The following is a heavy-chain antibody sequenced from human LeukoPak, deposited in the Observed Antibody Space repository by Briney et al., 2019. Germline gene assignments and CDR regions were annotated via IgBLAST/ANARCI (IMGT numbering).Heavy chain of an antibody. CDR2: INPNSGGT. J-gene: IGHJ6*02. Sequence: ASVKVSCKASGYIFTGYYMHWVRQAPGQGLEWMGWINPNSGGTNYAQKFQGRVTMTRDTSISTAYMELSRLRSDDTAVYYCARDIITMVRGGGKGYYYYGMDVWGQGTTVTVSS. CDR1: GYIFTGYY. V-gene: IGHV1-2*02. CDR3: ARDIITMVRGGGKGYYYYGMDV. D-gene: IGHD3-10*01.